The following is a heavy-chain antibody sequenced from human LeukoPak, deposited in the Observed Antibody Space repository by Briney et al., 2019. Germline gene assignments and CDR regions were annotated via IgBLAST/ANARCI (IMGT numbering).Heavy chain of an antibody. CDR3: ARGRDRSKAGDR. CDR2: IHPSGIF. CDR1: GGSCDDYY. J-gene: IGHJ5*02. Sequence: SETLSLTCAVYGGSCDDYYCSWIRQPPGKGLEWIGEIHPSGIFYYNSSLVSRVSISIDTSKSQFSLRLSSVTAADTAFYYCARGRDRSKAGDRWGQGSLVTVSS. V-gene: IGHV4-34*01. D-gene: IGHD5-24*01.